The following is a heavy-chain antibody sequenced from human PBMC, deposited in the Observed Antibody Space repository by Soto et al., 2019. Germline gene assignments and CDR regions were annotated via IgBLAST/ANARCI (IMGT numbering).Heavy chain of an antibody. CDR1: GFTFSNAW. D-gene: IGHD1-20*01. J-gene: IGHJ4*02. Sequence: EVQLVESGGGLVKPRGSLRLSCAASGFTFSNAWMSWVRQAPGKGLEWVGRIKSKTDGGTTDYAAPVKGRFTISRDDSKNTLYLQMNSLKTEDTAVYYCTTQYNWNYFDYWGQGTLVTVSS. V-gene: IGHV3-15*01. CDR3: TTQYNWNYFDY. CDR2: IKSKTDGGTT.